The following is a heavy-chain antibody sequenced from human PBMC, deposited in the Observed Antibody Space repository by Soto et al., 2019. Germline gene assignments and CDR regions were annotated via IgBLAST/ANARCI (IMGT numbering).Heavy chain of an antibody. V-gene: IGHV3-23*01. CDR2: ISGSGGNT. Sequence: EVQLLESGGGLVQPGGSLRLSCAASGFTYSISAMSWVRQAPGKGLEWVSVISGSGGNTFYADSVKGRFTISRDNSKNTAYLQMDSLRVDDTAVYYCVRVPVLVAATLESWGQGTLVTVSS. J-gene: IGHJ4*02. CDR3: VRVPVLVAATLES. CDR1: GFTYSISA. D-gene: IGHD2-15*01.